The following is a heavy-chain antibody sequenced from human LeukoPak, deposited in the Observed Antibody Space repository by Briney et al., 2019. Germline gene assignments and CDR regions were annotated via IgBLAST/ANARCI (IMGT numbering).Heavy chain of an antibody. J-gene: IGHJ4*02. D-gene: IGHD2-15*01. CDR2: IYYSGST. Sequence: SETLSLTCTVSGGSISSSSYYWGWIRQPPGKGLEWIGSIYYSGSTYYNPSLKSRVTISVDTSKNQFSLKLSSVTAADTAVYYCARALRGGGSCYHDYWGQGTLVTVSS. V-gene: IGHV4-39*01. CDR3: ARALRGGGSCYHDY. CDR1: GGSISSSSYY.